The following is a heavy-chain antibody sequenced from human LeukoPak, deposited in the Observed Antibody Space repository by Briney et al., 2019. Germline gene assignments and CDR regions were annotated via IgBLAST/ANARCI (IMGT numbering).Heavy chain of an antibody. D-gene: IGHD6-13*01. V-gene: IGHV3-23*01. CDR2: IGSAGGSI. J-gene: IGHJ4*02. CDR3: AKTRPLDSSSWSHGDY. Sequence: GGSLRLSCAASGFTFSNHAIYWVRQAPGKGLEWLSTIGSAGGSIFYADSVKGRFTISRDNSKNTLYLQMNSLRAEDTAVYYCAKTRPLDSSSWSHGDYWGQGTLVTVSS. CDR1: GFTFSNHA.